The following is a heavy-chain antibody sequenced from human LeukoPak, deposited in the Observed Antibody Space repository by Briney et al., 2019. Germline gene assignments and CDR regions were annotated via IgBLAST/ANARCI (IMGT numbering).Heavy chain of an antibody. V-gene: IGHV3-48*03. D-gene: IGHD2-21*02. Sequence: PGGSLRLSCAASGFTFSSYEMNCVHQAPGKGLGWVSYISSGGSTIFYADSVKGRFTISRDNAKNSLYLQMNSLRAEDTAVYYCARGVVTADDAFDIWGQGTMVTVSS. CDR3: ARGVVTADDAFDI. J-gene: IGHJ3*02. CDR2: ISSGGSTI. CDR1: GFTFSSYE.